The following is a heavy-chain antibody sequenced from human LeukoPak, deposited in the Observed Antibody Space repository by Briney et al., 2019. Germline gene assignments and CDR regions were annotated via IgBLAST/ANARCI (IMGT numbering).Heavy chain of an antibody. CDR3: ARDAGEPIFDY. CDR1: GGSISSGSYY. Sequence: SQTLSLTCTVSGGSISSGSYYWSWIRQPAGKGLEWIGRIYTSGSTNYNPSLKNRVPISVDTSKNQFSLKLSSVTAADTAVYYCARDAGEPIFDYWGQGTLVTVSS. D-gene: IGHD2-21*01. V-gene: IGHV4-61*02. CDR2: IYTSGST. J-gene: IGHJ4*02.